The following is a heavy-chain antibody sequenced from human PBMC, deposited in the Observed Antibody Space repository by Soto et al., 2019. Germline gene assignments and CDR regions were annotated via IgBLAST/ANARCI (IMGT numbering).Heavy chain of an antibody. CDR3: ARVRGGPYGDYYFDY. CDR2: IYYSGST. D-gene: IGHD4-17*01. J-gene: IGHJ4*02. CDR1: GGSIRSGGYY. Sequence: QVQLQESGPGLVKPSQTLSLTCSVSGGSIRSGGYYWSWIRQHPGKGLEWIGYIYYSGSTYYNPSLKSRVAISVDTSKSQFSLKLSSVTAADTAMYYCARVRGGPYGDYYFDYWGQGTLVTVSS. V-gene: IGHV4-31*03.